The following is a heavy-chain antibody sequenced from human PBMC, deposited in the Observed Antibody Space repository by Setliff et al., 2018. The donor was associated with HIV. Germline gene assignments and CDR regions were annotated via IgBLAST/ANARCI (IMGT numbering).Heavy chain of an antibody. CDR2: IIPIFGTT. CDR3: ARELKGVYDSWSSSDPPYYFDN. J-gene: IGHJ4*02. Sequence: GASVKVSCKASGGTFSSYAIHWVRQAPGQGLEWMGRIIPIFGTTNYAQKFQGRVTITADRSTSTVHMELRSLRSEDTAVYYCARELKGVYDSWSSSDPPYYFDNWGQGTLVTVSS. D-gene: IGHD3-3*01. V-gene: IGHV1-69*06. CDR1: GGTFSSYA.